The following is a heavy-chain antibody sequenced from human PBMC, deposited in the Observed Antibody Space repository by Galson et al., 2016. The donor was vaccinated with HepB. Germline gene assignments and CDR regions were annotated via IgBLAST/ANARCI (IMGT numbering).Heavy chain of an antibody. CDR1: GVTFTSSA. CDR2: IVAGSGNT. J-gene: IGHJ4*02. CDR3: ASGVYGHYYDNRHYHYFDN. Sequence: SVKVSCKASGVTFTSSAVQWVRQARGQRLEWMGWIVAGSGNTNYAQRFQERVIITRDMSTRTAYMELTSLGSEDTAVYYCASGVYGHYYDNRHYHYFDNWGQGTLVTVSS. D-gene: IGHD3-22*01. V-gene: IGHV1-58*01.